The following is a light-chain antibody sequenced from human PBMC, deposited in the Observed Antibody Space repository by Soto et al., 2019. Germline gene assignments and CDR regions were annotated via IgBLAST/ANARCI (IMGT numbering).Light chain of an antibody. CDR1: SSDVGSYNL. V-gene: IGLV2-23*01. J-gene: IGLJ2*01. Sequence: QSVLTQPASVSGSPGQSITISCTGTSSDVGSYNLVSWYQQHPGKAPKLMIYEGSKRPSGVSNRFSGSKSGNTASLTISGLQAEDEADYYCCSYAGSREGVVFGGGTKLTVL. CDR3: CSYAGSREGVV. CDR2: EGS.